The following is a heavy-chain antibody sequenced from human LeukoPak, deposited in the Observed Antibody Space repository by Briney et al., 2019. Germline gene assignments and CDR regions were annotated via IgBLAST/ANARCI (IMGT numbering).Heavy chain of an antibody. J-gene: IGHJ6*02. CDR3: ASTDSSSWYRYYYYGMDV. CDR1: GGSISSYY. V-gene: IGHV4-59*01. Sequence: SETLSLTCIVSGGSISSYYWSWIRQPPGKGLEWIGYIYYSGSTNYNPSLKSRVTISVDTSKNQFSLKLSSVTAADTAVYYCASTDSSSWYRYYYYGMDVWGQGTTVTVSS. D-gene: IGHD6-13*01. CDR2: IYYSGST.